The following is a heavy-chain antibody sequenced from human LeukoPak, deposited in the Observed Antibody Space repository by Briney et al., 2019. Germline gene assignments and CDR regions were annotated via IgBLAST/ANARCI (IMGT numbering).Heavy chain of an antibody. Sequence: MTSETLSLTCTVSGGSISSSSYYWGWIRQPPGKGLEWIGSIYYSGSTYYNPSPKSRVTISVDTSKNQFSLKLSSVTAADPAVYYFARHGDRYQLPNHYAFDTWGKGTWFTVS. J-gene: IGHJ3*02. CDR1: GGSISSSSYY. CDR3: ARHGDRYQLPNHYAFDT. CDR2: IYYSGST. D-gene: IGHD2-2*01. V-gene: IGHV4-39*01.